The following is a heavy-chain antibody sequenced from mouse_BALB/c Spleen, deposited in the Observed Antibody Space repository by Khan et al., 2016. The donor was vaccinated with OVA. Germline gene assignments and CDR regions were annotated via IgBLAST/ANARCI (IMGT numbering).Heavy chain of an antibody. CDR1: GYIFTSYW. J-gene: IGHJ2*01. D-gene: IGHD3-2*02. CDR2: IYPGTDNT. CDR3: AREEALYYFDY. V-gene: IGHV1S132*01. Sequence: QVRLQQSGAELVRPGASVKLSCKTSGYIFTSYWIHWVKQRSGQGLEWIARIYPGTDNTYYNEKLKDKATLTADKSSSTAFMQLTSLKSEDSAVXFCAREEALYYFDYWGQGTTLTVSS.